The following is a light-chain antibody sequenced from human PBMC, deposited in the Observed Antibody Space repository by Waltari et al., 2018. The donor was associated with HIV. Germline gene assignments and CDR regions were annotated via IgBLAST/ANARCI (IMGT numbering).Light chain of an antibody. CDR2: GTS. V-gene: IGKV3-20*01. J-gene: IGKJ2*01. CDR3: QRYGTSVT. Sequence: ENVLTQTPGTLSLSPGERATLSCRASQTVGSSYLAWYQQKPGQAPRLLIYGTSSRATGIPDRFSGSGSGTDFTLTISRLEPEDFAVYYCQRYGTSVTFGQGTKLETK. CDR1: QTVGSSY.